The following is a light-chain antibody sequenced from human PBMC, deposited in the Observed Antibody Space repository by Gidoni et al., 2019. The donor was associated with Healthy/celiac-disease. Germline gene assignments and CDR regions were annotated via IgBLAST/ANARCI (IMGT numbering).Light chain of an antibody. CDR2: DAS. CDR3: QQRSNWPLLT. CDR1: QSVSSY. J-gene: IGKJ4*01. Sequence: EIVLNQSPATLSLSPGERATLSCRASQSVSSYLAWYQQKPGQAPRLLIYDASNRATGIPARFSGSGSGTYFTLTISSLEPEDFAVYYCQQRSNWPLLTFGGGTKVEIK. V-gene: IGKV3-11*01.